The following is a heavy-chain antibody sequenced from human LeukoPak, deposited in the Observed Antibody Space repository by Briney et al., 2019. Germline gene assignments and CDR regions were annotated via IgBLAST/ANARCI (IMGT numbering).Heavy chain of an antibody. CDR2: IIPILGIA. V-gene: IGHV1-69*04. CDR3: ARGGFGMVSIEDDGSSWYFDY. D-gene: IGHD6-13*01. CDR1: GGTFSSYA. Sequence: ASVRVSCKASGGTFSSYAISWVRQAPGQGLEWMGRIIPILGIANYAQKFQGRVTITADKSTSTAYMGLSSLRSEDTAVYYCARGGFGMVSIEDDGSSWYFDYWGQGNLVSVAS. J-gene: IGHJ4*02.